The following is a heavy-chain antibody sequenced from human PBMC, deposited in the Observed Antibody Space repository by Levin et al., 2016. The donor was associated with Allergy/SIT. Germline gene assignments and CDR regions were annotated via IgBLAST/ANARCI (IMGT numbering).Heavy chain of an antibody. Sequence: SVKVSCKTSGGTFDYSINWVRQAPGQGLEWMGRILPKVNIANYAQRFQGRVTITADKPTTTAYLELSSLRAADTAVYYCARDYCTTSTCYFNLQHWGQGTLVAVSS. J-gene: IGHJ1*01. CDR1: GGTFDYS. D-gene: IGHD2-15*01. CDR3: ARDYCTTSTCYFNLQH. V-gene: IGHV1-69*10. CDR2: ILPKVNIA.